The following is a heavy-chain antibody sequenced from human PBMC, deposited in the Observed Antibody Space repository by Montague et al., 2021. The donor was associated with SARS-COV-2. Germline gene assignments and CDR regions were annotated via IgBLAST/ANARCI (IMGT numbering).Heavy chain of an antibody. V-gene: IGHV4-59*05. CDR1: GASVGSSD. CDR3: ARLPPYRFNSNGHYYNAVDI. CDR2: IYYSGNT. D-gene: IGHD3-22*01. Sequence: SETLSLTCTVSGASVGSSDWGWIRQSPGKGLEWIGSIYYSGNTYYSPSLQSRVTISVDTSKNQFSLRLNSMTAADTAVYYCARLPPYRFNSNGHYYNAVDIWGQGTMVTVSS. J-gene: IGHJ3*02.